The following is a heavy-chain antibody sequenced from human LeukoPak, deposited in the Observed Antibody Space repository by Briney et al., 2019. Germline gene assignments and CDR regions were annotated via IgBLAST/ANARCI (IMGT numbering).Heavy chain of an antibody. CDR1: GFTFSSYA. CDR3: AKQRQLIRGGVDY. Sequence: GGSLRPSCAASGFTFSSYAMTWVRQTPGKGLQWVSAISGAGGNTYYADSVKGRFTISRDNSKNTLYLQLNSLRAEDTAIYYCAKQRQLIRGGVDYWGQGTQVTVSS. V-gene: IGHV3-23*01. CDR2: ISGAGGNT. D-gene: IGHD6-13*01. J-gene: IGHJ4*02.